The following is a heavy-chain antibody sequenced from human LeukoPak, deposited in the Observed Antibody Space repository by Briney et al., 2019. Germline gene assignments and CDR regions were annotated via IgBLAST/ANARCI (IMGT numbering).Heavy chain of an antibody. J-gene: IGHJ4*02. D-gene: IGHD1-26*01. CDR3: ARRRDSGSLQHFDY. Sequence: GGSLRLSCAASGFTFSSYALHWVRQAPGKGLEWVAVISYDGSNKYYADSVKGRFTISRDNSKSTLFLQMNSLRAEDTAVYYCARRRDSGSLQHFDYWGQGTLVTVSS. CDR2: ISYDGSNK. CDR1: GFTFSSYA. V-gene: IGHV3-30*04.